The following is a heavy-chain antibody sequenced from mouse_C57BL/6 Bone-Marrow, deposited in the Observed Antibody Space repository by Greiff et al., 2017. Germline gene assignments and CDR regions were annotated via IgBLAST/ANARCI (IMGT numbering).Heavy chain of an antibody. J-gene: IGHJ3*01. V-gene: IGHV5-6*01. CDR1: GFTFSSYG. Sequence: EVHLVESGGDLVKPGGSLKLSCAASGFTFSSYGMSWVRQTPDKRLEWVATISSGGSYTYYPASVKGRFTISRDNAKNTLYLQMSSLKSEDTAMYYCARHDGSSPAWFAYWGQGTLVTVSA. CDR2: ISSGGSYT. D-gene: IGHD1-1*01. CDR3: ARHDGSSPAWFAY.